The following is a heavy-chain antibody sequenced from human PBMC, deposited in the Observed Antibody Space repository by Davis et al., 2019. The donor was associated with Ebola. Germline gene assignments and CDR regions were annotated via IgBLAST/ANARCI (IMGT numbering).Heavy chain of an antibody. V-gene: IGHV3-7*03. J-gene: IGHJ4*02. CDR3: ARVNLAVTTINY. CDR2: IKKDGSEK. CDR1: GITFSTYW. Sequence: GESLKISCAASGITFSTYWMSWVRQAPGKGLEWVANIKKDGSEKYYVDSVKDRFTISRDNAKNSLYLQMNRLRVEDTAVYYCARVNLAVTTINYWGQGTLVTVSS. D-gene: IGHD4-17*01.